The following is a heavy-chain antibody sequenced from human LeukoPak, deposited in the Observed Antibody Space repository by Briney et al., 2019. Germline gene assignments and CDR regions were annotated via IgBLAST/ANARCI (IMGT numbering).Heavy chain of an antibody. D-gene: IGHD2-2*01. CDR3: ATGEVYCSSTSCLAPFDP. Sequence: SETLSLTCTVSGGSISSYYWSWIRQPPGKGLEWIGYIYYSGSTYYNPSLKSRVTISVDTSKNQFSLKLSSVTAADTAVYYCATGEVYCSSTSCLAPFDPWGQGTLVTVSS. V-gene: IGHV4-59*04. CDR1: GGSISSYY. J-gene: IGHJ5*02. CDR2: IYYSGST.